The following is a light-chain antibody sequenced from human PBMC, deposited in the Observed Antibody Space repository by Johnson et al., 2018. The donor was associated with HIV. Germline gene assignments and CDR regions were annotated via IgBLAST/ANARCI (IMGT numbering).Light chain of an antibody. V-gene: IGLV1-51*01. CDR1: SSNIGNNY. CDR3: AAWDSSLSAHYV. J-gene: IGLJ1*01. CDR2: DNN. Sequence: QSVLTQPPSVSAAPGQKVTISCSGSSSNIGNNYVSWYQQLPGTAPKLLIYDNNKRPSGIPDRFSGSKSGTSATLGITGLQTGDEADYYCAAWDSSLSAHYVFGAGTKITVL.